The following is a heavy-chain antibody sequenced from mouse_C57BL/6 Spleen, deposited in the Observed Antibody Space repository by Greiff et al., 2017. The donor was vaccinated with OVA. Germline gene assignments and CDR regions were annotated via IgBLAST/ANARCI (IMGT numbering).Heavy chain of an antibody. CDR1: GFTFSSYA. V-gene: IGHV5-4*01. D-gene: IGHD2-5*01. Sequence: EVQLVESGGGLVKPGGSLKLSCAASGFTFSSYAMSWVRQTPEKRLEWVATISDGGSYTYYPDNVKGRFNISRDNAKNNLYLQMSHLKSEDTAMYYCARDGSNYEYFDVWGTGTTVTVSS. CDR2: ISDGGSYT. CDR3: ARDGSNYEYFDV. J-gene: IGHJ1*03.